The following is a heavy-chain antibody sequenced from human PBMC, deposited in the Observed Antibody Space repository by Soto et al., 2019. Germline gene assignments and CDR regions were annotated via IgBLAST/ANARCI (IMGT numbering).Heavy chain of an antibody. V-gene: IGHV3-21*01. CDR3: ASGYCSGSSCSHYYYYYMDV. J-gene: IGHJ6*03. CDR1: GIAFSSYS. Sequence: GGSLRLSCAASGIAFSSYSISWVRQAPGKGLEWVSSISSTSYYTYYGDSVKGRFTISRDNAKNSLYLQMNSLRVEDTAVYFCASGYCSGSSCSHYYYYYMDVWGKGTTVTVSS. CDR2: ISSTSYYT. D-gene: IGHD2-2*03.